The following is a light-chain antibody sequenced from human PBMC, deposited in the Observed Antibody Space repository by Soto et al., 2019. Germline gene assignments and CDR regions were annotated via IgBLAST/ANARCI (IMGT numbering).Light chain of an antibody. CDR3: QQSFSTPT. CDR1: QSIGIY. V-gene: IGKV1-39*01. Sequence: DIQVTQSPSSLSAAVGDRVTITCRASQSIGIYLSWHHQKPGKAPQLLIYGASTLQSGVPSRFSGSGSGTHFTLTINSLQPEDVGTYSCQQSFSTPTFGQGTKVDIK. J-gene: IGKJ1*01. CDR2: GAS.